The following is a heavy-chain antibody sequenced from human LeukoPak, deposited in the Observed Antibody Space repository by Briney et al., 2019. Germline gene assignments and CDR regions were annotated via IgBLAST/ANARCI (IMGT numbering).Heavy chain of an antibody. CDR1: GYSFTNYC. D-gene: IGHD1-26*01. J-gene: IGHJ3*01. CDR2: IYPGDSGP. Sequence: GESLKISCKVSGYSFTNYCIGWVRQMPGKGLEWMGIIYPGDSGPTYSPSFQGQVTISVDKSISTAYLQWSSLQASDTALYCCGMSGDRVPLQDDVFDVWGQGTMVTVST. CDR3: GMSGDRVPLQDDVFDV. V-gene: IGHV5-51*01.